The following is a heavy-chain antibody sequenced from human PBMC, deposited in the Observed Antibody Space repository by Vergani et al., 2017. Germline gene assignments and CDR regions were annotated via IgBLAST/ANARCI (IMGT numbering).Heavy chain of an antibody. V-gene: IGHV3-21*01. J-gene: IGHJ6*02. Sequence: EVQLLESGGGLVQPGGSLRLSCAASGFTFSSYSMNWVRQAPGKGLEWVSSISSSSSYIYYADSAKGRFTISRDNAKNSLYLQMNSLRAEDTAVYYCASRYSSGWYEVPYYYYGMDVWGQGTTVTVSS. D-gene: IGHD6-19*01. CDR3: ASRYSSGWYEVPYYYYGMDV. CDR1: GFTFSSYS. CDR2: ISSSSSYI.